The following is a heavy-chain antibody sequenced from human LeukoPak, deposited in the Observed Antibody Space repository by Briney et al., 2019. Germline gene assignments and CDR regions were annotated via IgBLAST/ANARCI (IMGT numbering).Heavy chain of an antibody. J-gene: IGHJ3*02. CDR1: GFTFSRFW. CDR2: IKEDGSEK. Sequence: PGGSLRLSCAASGFTFSRFWMSWVRQAPGKGLEWVANIKEDGSEKYFVDSVKGRFTISRDNAKNSLHLQMNSLRAEDTAVYYCARAGDAFDIWGQGTMVTVSS. CDR3: ARAGDAFDI. V-gene: IGHV3-7*01.